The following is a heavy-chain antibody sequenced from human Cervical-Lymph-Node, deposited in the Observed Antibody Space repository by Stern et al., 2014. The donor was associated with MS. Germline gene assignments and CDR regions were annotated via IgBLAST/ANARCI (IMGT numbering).Heavy chain of an antibody. J-gene: IGHJ5*02. CDR2: ISPIFGTT. CDR1: GGTFGLYG. Sequence: VQLVQSGAEVEKPGSSVKVSCRASGGTFGLYGISWVRQAPGQGLEWMGGISPIFGTTNYAQKFQGRVTITADKSTSTAYMELNSRRSEDTAVYYCARNPTRYCTDGVCYTGWFDTWGQGTLVTVSS. CDR3: ARNPTRYCTDGVCYTGWFDT. D-gene: IGHD2-8*01. V-gene: IGHV1-69*06.